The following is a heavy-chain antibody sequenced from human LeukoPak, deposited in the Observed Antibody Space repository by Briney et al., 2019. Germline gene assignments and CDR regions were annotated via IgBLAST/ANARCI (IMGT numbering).Heavy chain of an antibody. CDR2: IRSKAYGGTT. CDR1: GFTFGDYA. CDR3: TRERFTIFGGKRGMDV. D-gene: IGHD3-3*01. V-gene: IGHV3-49*04. J-gene: IGHJ6*03. Sequence: GGSLRLSCTASGFTFGDYAMSWVRQAPGKGLEWVGFIRSKAYGGTTEYAASVKGRFTISRDDSKSIAYLQMNSLKTEDTAVYYCTRERFTIFGGKRGMDVWGKGTTVTVSS.